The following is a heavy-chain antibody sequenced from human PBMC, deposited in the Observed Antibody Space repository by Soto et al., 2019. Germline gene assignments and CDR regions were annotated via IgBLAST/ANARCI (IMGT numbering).Heavy chain of an antibody. Sequence: GSLRLSCAASGFTVSSNYMSWVRQAPGKGLEFVSVIYSGGSIYYADSVKGRFTISRDNSKNTLYFQMNSLRAEDTAVYYCARLSPTTVIYYYYYYMDVWGKGTTVTVSS. V-gene: IGHV3-66*04. D-gene: IGHD4-4*01. CDR1: GFTVSSNY. CDR2: IYSGGSI. CDR3: ARLSPTTVIYYYYYYMDV. J-gene: IGHJ6*03.